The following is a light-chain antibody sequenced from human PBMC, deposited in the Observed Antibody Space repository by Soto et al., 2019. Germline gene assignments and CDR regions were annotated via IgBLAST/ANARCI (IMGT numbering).Light chain of an antibody. J-gene: IGKJ1*01. CDR2: DAS. CDR3: QQYNLYWT. Sequence: DIQMTQSPSTLSASIGDRVTITCRASQSINNWLAWYQQKPGKAPKLLIYDASSLESGVPSRFGGSGSGTEFTLTISSLQPDDLATYYCQQYNLYWTFGQGTKVDIK. V-gene: IGKV1-5*01. CDR1: QSINNW.